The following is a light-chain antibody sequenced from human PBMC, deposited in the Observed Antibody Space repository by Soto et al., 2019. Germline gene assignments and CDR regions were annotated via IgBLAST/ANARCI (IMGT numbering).Light chain of an antibody. Sequence: QSALTQPRSVSGSLGQSVTISCTGTSSDVGTYNYVSWYQQHPGKAPTVMIYDVSERPSGVPDRFSGSKSGNTASLTISGPQDEDEADYYCCSYAGSPRYVLGTGTKVTVL. CDR1: SSDVGTYNY. CDR2: DVS. CDR3: CSYAGSPRYV. J-gene: IGLJ1*01. V-gene: IGLV2-11*01.